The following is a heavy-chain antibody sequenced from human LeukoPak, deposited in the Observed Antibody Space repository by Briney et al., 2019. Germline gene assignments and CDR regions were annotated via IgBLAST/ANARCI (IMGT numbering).Heavy chain of an antibody. CDR3: AKESAQQMYYDYYCIDV. D-gene: IGHD5-24*01. CDR2: TSYDGSIK. V-gene: IGHV3-30*18. J-gene: IGHJ6*02. CDR1: GFTFSRYA. Sequence: GGSLRLSCAASGFTFSRYAMTWVRQAPGKGLEWVALTSYDGSIKYYADSVKGRFTISRDNSKNTLYLQMNSLRAEDTAVYYWAKESAQQMYYDYYCIDVWGQGTTV.